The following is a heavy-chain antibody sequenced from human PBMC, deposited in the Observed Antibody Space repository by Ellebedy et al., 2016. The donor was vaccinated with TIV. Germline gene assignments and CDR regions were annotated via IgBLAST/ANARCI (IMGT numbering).Heavy chain of an antibody. CDR1: GGSVSSTRYY. V-gene: IGHV4-39*01. CDR3: ARIDPWQPIDD. J-gene: IGHJ4*02. CDR2: VYYSGSP. D-gene: IGHD2-21*01. Sequence: MPSETLSLTCGVSGGSVSSTRYYWAWIRQPPGKGLEWIGSVYYSGSPYYNPSFKSRVPLSADTSKNQFSLNLMTVTAADTAVYSCARIDPWQPIDDWGQGILVTVSS.